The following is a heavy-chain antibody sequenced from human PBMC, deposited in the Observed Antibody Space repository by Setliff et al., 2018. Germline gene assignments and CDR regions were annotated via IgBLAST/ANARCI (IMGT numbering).Heavy chain of an antibody. D-gene: IGHD1-26*01. V-gene: IGHV5-51*01. Sequence: PGESLKISCKGSGYSFTTHWIGWVRQVPGKGPEWMGIIFPHDSDTTYSPSFQGQFTISADKSINTVYLQLSSLEASDTAMYYCAGQGRGGALAPITYYFDHWGQGALVTVS. CDR2: IFPHDSDT. CDR1: GYSFTTHW. CDR3: AGQGRGGALAPITYYFDH. J-gene: IGHJ4*02.